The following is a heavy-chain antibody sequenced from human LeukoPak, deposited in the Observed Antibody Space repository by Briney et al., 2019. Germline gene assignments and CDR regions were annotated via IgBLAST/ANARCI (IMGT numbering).Heavy chain of an antibody. V-gene: IGHV4-4*07. CDR1: GGSISSYY. CDR3: ARQASSGWYAPFDY. CDR2: IYTSGST. Sequence: SETLSLTCTVSGGSISSYYWSWIRQPAGKGLEWIGRIYTSGSTNYNPSLKSRVTMSVDTSKNQFSLKLSSVTAADTAVYYCARQASSGWYAPFDYWGQGTLVTVSS. J-gene: IGHJ4*02. D-gene: IGHD6-19*01.